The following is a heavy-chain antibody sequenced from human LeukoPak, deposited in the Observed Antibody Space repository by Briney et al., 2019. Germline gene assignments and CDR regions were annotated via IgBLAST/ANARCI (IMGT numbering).Heavy chain of an antibody. CDR3: ARGDRYGMDV. J-gene: IGHJ6*02. CDR1: GGSLSGYY. CDR2: INHSEST. Sequence: SETLSLTCAVYGGSLSGYYWSWIRQPPGKGLERIGEINHSESTNYNPSLKSRVTISVDTSKKQFSLKLSSAAAADTAVYYCARGDRYGMDVWGQGTTVTVSS. V-gene: IGHV4-34*01.